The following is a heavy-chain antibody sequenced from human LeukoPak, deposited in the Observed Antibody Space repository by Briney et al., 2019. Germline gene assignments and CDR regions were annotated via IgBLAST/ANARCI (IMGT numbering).Heavy chain of an antibody. CDR2: INPSGDST. V-gene: IGHV1-46*01. CDR1: GYTFTSNH. Sequence: ASVKVSCKASGYTFTSNHIHWVRQAPGQGLEWMGVINPSGDSTSYAPNFQGRVTVTRDTSTSTIYMELSSLRSEDTAIYYCAKIAARDTGEGYWGQGTLVTVSS. J-gene: IGHJ4*02. D-gene: IGHD6-6*01. CDR3: AKIAARDTGEGY.